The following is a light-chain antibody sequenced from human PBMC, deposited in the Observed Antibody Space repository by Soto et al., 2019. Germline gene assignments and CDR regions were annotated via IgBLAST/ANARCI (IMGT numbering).Light chain of an antibody. CDR3: QQFKSLHLN. V-gene: IGKV3D-15*01. Sequence: ITHSPTTLSVSPGERVTLSCRARQSISSNLALYQQKPGQALTLVIFGAFTSASGIPPRFRGTWSGPKFTLTICSLLSDDFGIQYCQQFKSLHLNFCQEIRMEIK. CDR1: QSISSN. CDR2: GAF. J-gene: IGKJ5*01.